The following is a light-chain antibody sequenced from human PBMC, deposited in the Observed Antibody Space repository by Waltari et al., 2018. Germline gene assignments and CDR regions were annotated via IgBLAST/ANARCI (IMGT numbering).Light chain of an antibody. J-gene: IGLJ3*02. CDR1: RGHTSNI. CDR2: VNSDGSH. Sequence: QLVLTQSPSASASLGAPVKLTCTLRRGHTSNIIPWLPQQPGKGPRYLMKVNSDGSHRKGDEIPDRFSGSSSGAERYLTISSLQSEDEADYYCETGGHGTWVFGGGTKLTVL. V-gene: IGLV4-69*01. CDR3: ETGGHGTWV.